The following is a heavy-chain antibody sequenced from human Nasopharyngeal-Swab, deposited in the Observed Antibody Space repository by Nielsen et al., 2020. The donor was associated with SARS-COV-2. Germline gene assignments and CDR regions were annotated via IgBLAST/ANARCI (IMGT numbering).Heavy chain of an antibody. CDR3: ARDESGWYRGVLYYFDY. V-gene: IGHV1-46*02. CDR2: ITPSGGAT. D-gene: IGHD6-19*01. J-gene: IGHJ4*02. Sequence: ASVKVSCKASGFTFNQYYMHWVRQAPEQGLEWMGVITPSGGATNYARKLQGRVTMTTDTSTSTAYMELRSLRSDDTAVYYCARDESGWYRGVLYYFDYWGQGTLVTVSS. CDR1: GFTFNQYY.